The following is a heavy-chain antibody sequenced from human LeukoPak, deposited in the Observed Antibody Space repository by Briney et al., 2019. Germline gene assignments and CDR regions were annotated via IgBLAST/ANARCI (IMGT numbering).Heavy chain of an antibody. J-gene: IGHJ4*02. CDR3: ARGSEGYCSGGSCSLRY. D-gene: IGHD2-15*01. Sequence: GGSLRLSCAASGFPVGSNYMSWVRQAPGKGLEWVSVIYSGGSTYYADSVKVRFTISRDNSKNTLYLQMNSLRAEDTAVYYCARGSEGYCSGGSCSLRYWGQGTLVTVSS. V-gene: IGHV3-66*01. CDR1: GFPVGSNY. CDR2: IYSGGST.